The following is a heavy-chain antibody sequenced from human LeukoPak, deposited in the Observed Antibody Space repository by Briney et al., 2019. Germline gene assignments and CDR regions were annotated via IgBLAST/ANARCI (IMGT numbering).Heavy chain of an antibody. D-gene: IGHD3-16*02. CDR3: ARHYRGGMDV. V-gene: IGHV4-39*01. CDR1: GGSISSSSYY. J-gene: IGHJ6*02. Sequence: SETLSLTCTVSGGSISSSSYYWGWIRQPPGKGLEWIGSIYYSGSTYYNPSLKSRVTISVGTSRNQFSLKLSSVTAADTAVYYCARHYRGGMDVWGQGTTVTVSS. CDR2: IYYSGST.